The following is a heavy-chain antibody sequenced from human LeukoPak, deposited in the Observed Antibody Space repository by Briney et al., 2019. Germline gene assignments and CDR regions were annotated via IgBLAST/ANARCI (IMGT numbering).Heavy chain of an antibody. CDR1: GGSISSHGYY. J-gene: IGHJ4*02. D-gene: IGHD1-26*01. CDR3: AGRTDPSIAGYFGY. V-gene: IGHV4-39*01. CDR2: IYYNGEI. Sequence: SETLSLTCTVSGGSISSHGYYWGWIRQSPGKGLEWIGTIYYNGEIYYNPSLKSRVTISVATLGNQFSLKLSSLTAADTAVYYCAGRTDPSIAGYFGYWGQGTLVAVSS.